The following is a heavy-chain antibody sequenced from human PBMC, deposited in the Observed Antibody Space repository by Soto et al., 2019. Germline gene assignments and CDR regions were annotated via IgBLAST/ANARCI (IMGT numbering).Heavy chain of an antibody. V-gene: IGHV5-51*01. Sequence: GESLKISCKGSGYSFTSYWIGWVRQMPGKGLEWMGIIYPGDSDTRYSPSFQGQVTISADKSISTAYLQWSGLKASDTAMYYCATTSAAGKYYYGMDVWGQGTTVTVSS. CDR2: IYPGDSDT. CDR3: ATTSAAGKYYYGMDV. D-gene: IGHD6-13*01. J-gene: IGHJ6*02. CDR1: GYSFTSYW.